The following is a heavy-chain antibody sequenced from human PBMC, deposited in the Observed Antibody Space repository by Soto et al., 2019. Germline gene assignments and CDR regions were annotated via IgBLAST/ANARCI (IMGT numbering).Heavy chain of an antibody. Sequence: SVKVSCKASGYTFTSYGISWVRQAPGQGLEWMGWISAYNGNTNYAQKLQGRVTMTTDTSTSTAYMELRSLRSDDTAVYYCARDRYDILTGPNYYGMDVWGQGATVTVSS. V-gene: IGHV1-18*01. CDR3: ARDRYDILTGPNYYGMDV. CDR2: ISAYNGNT. CDR1: GYTFTSYG. D-gene: IGHD3-9*01. J-gene: IGHJ6*02.